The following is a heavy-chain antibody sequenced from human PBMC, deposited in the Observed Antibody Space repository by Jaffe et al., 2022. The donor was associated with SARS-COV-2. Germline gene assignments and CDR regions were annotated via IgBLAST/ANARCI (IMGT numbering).Heavy chain of an antibody. D-gene: IGHD4-17*01. J-gene: IGHJ3*02. CDR2: ISSSSSTI. CDR3: ARYYGDYEGDAFDI. CDR1: GFTFSSYS. V-gene: IGHV3-48*02. Sequence: EVQLVESGGGLVQPGGSLRLSCAASGFTFSSYSMNWVRQAPGKGLEWVSYISSSSSTIYYADSVKGRFTISRDNAKNSLYLQMNSLRDEDTAVYYCARYYGDYEGDAFDIWGQGTMVTVSS.